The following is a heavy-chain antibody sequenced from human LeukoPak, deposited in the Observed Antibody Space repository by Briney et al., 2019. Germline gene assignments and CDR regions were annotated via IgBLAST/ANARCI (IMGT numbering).Heavy chain of an antibody. CDR1: GFSFSSSG. D-gene: IGHD6-19*01. V-gene: IGHV3-23*01. CDR3: AKVASGWAWGRFDY. CDR2: ISGSGGST. Sequence: GGSLRLSCAASGFSFSSSGINWVRQAPGKGLEWVSAISGSGGSTYYADSVKGRFTISRDNSKNTLYLQMNSLRAEDTAVYYCAKVASGWAWGRFDYWGQGTLVTVSS. J-gene: IGHJ4*02.